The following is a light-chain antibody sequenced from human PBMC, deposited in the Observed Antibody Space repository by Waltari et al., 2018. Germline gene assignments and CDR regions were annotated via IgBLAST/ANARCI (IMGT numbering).Light chain of an antibody. CDR3: AAWDDSLAGVV. J-gene: IGLJ7*01. CDR1: NFNIGGNP. Sequence: QSVATQPPSASGTPGQRVTISCSGTNFNIGGNPVNWYQQLPGTAPKLLIYNDNQRPSGVPVRFSGSKSGTSASLAISGLQSEDEADYYCAAWDDSLAGVVFGGGTHLTVL. CDR2: NDN. V-gene: IGLV1-44*01.